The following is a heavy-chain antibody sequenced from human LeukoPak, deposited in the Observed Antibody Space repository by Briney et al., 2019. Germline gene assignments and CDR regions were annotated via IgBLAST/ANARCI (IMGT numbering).Heavy chain of an antibody. CDR2: ISVGNGDS. J-gene: IGHJ3*01. Sequence: GASVKVSCKASGYTFTSYTILWVRQAPGQSLEWMGWISVGNGDSKCSQEFQGRVTLTRDTSATTAYLEVSSLRPEDMAVYYCARERGIRDAFDFWGQGTMVTVSS. CDR3: ARERGIRDAFDF. V-gene: IGHV1-3*03. D-gene: IGHD1-14*01. CDR1: GYTFTSYT.